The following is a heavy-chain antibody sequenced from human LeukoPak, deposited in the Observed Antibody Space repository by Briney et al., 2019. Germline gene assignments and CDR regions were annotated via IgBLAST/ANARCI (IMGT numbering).Heavy chain of an antibody. V-gene: IGHV1-69*13. D-gene: IGHD6-19*01. CDR1: GGTFSSYA. CDR3: ARCDSGWYYFDS. CDR2: IIPIFGTA. Sequence: SVKVSCKASGGTFSSYAISWVRQAPGQGLEWMGGIIPIFGTANYAQKFQGRVTITADESTSTAYMELSSLRSEDTAVYYCARCDSGWYYFDSWGQGTLVTVSS. J-gene: IGHJ4*02.